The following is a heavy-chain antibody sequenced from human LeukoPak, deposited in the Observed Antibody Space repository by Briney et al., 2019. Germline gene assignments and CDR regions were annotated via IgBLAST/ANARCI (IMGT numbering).Heavy chain of an antibody. CDR3: ARRASYYGSGSYPGWYYYYYMDV. D-gene: IGHD3-10*01. J-gene: IGHJ6*03. Sequence: SETLSLTCAVYGGSFSGYYWSWIRQPPGKGLEWIGEINHSGSTNYNPSLKSRVTISVDTSKNQFSLKLSSVTAADTAVYYCARRASYYGSGSYPGWYYYYYMDVWGKGTTVTISS. V-gene: IGHV4-34*01. CDR1: GGSFSGYY. CDR2: INHSGST.